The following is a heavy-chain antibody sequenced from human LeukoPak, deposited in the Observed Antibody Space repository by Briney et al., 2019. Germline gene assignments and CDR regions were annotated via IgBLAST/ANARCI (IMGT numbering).Heavy chain of an antibody. V-gene: IGHV3-30*04. CDR2: ISMDGIQE. CDR3: AREVYSYALDALDL. D-gene: IGHD5-18*01. J-gene: IGHJ3*01. Sequence: GGSLRLSCAASGFRFNNYAMHWVRQPPGTGLEWVAVISMDGIQEYCADSVKGRFSISRDNSKNTLYLRMNSLRSEDTAVYYCAREVYSYALDALDLWGQGTMVTVSS. CDR1: GFRFNNYA.